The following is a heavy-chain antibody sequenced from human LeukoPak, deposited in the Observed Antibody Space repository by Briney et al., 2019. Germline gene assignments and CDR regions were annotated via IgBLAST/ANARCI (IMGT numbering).Heavy chain of an antibody. D-gene: IGHD3-22*01. J-gene: IGHJ5*02. CDR3: ARVSSTDYYNNRGWFDP. CDR1: GGSISSYY. CDR2: IYYSGST. V-gene: IGHV4-59*01. Sequence: PSETLSLTCTVSGGSISSYYWSWIRQPPGKGLEWTGYIYYSGSTNYNPSLKSRVTISVDTSKNQFSLKLNSVTAADTAVYYCARVSSTDYYNNRGWFDPWGQGTLVTVSS.